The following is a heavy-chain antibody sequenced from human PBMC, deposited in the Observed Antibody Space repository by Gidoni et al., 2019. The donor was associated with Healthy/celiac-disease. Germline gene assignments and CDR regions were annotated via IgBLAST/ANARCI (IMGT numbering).Heavy chain of an antibody. V-gene: IGHV3-7*03. CDR1: GYTVRRDW. CDR2: IKQYGSEK. Sequence: EVQLVESGGGLVKPGGSLRLSCAASGYTVRRDWMSWVRQAPGKGLEWVANIKQYGSEKYYVDSVKGRFTISRDNAKNSLYLQMNSLRAEDTAVYYCARGNGRSYGPPWYFDLWGRGTLVTVSS. D-gene: IGHD2-8*01. CDR3: ARGNGRSYGPPWYFDL. J-gene: IGHJ2*01.